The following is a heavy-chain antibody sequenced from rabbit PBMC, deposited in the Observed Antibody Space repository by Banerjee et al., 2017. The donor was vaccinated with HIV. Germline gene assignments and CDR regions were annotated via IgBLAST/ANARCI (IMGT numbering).Heavy chain of an antibody. CDR1: GFDFSNYA. V-gene: IGHV1S7*01. CDR2: IDPVFGST. Sequence: QSLEESGGDLVKPGGSLKLSCKASGFDFSNYAMTWVRQAPGKGLEWIGHIDPVFGSTYYASWVNGRFTISSHNAQNTLYLQLNSLTAADTATYFCVRELEYASSSGYRYYFNLWGPGTLVTVS. D-gene: IGHD1-1*01. CDR3: VRELEYASSSGYRYYFNL. J-gene: IGHJ4*01.